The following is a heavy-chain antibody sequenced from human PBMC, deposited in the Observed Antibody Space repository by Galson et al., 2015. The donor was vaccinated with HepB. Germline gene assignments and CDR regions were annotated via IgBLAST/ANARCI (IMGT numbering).Heavy chain of an antibody. Sequence: SVEGFCQPSGGTFNNYFVHWVLIFLRQGLEWMGGIMLVWVTAKFAQKYKGRVTISADEMELSSLRPEDTAVYYCAGDRYYFDTSASQTEYYFDGMDVWGQGTTVTVSS. J-gene: IGHJ6*02. D-gene: IGHD3-22*01. CDR3: AGDRYYFDTSASQTEYYFDGMDV. CDR1: GGTFNNYF. CDR2: IMLVWVTA. V-gene: IGHV1-69*13.